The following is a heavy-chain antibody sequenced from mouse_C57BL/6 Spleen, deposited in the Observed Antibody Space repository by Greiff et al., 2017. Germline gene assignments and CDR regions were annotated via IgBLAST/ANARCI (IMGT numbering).Heavy chain of an antibody. V-gene: IGHV3-6*01. CDR3: ATRGYYAYYAMDY. CDR2: ISYDGSN. CDR1: GYSITSGYY. Sequence: EVQLQESGPGLVKPSQSLSLTCSVTGYSITSGYYWNWIRQFPGNKLEWMGYISYDGSNNYNPSLKNRISITRDTSKNQFFLKLNSVTTEDTATYYCATRGYYAYYAMDYWGQGTSVTVSS. D-gene: IGHD2-3*01. J-gene: IGHJ4*01.